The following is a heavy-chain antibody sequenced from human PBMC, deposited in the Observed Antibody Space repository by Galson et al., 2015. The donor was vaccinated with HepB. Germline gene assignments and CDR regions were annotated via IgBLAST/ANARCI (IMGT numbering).Heavy chain of an antibody. CDR1: GFIFSNYG. Sequence: SLRLSCAASGFIFSNYGMHWVRQAPGKGLEWVAIIRYDGSNRYYGDSVKGRFFISRDNSKNTVNLQMNSLRVEDTAFYYCVVALDCPNYYYYYGMDVWGQGTTVTVSS. D-gene: IGHD2-15*01. CDR3: VVALDCPNYYYYYGMDV. V-gene: IGHV3-30*02. J-gene: IGHJ6*02. CDR2: IRYDGSNR.